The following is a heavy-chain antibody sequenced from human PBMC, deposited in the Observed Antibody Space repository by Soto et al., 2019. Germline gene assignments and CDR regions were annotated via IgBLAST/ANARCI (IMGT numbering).Heavy chain of an antibody. V-gene: IGHV4-34*01. Sequence: LTCAVYGGSFSGYYWSWIRQPPGKGLEWIGEINHSGSTNYNPSLKSRVTISVDTSKNQFSLKLSSVTAADTAVYYCASGQYDFWEANWFDPWGQGTLVTVSS. CDR3: ASGQYDFWEANWFDP. CDR2: INHSGST. D-gene: IGHD3-3*01. J-gene: IGHJ5*02. CDR1: GGSFSGYY.